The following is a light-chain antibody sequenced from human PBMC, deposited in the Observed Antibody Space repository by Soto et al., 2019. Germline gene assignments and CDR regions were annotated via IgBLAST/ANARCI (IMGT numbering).Light chain of an antibody. CDR1: SSNIGNNP. Sequence: QSGLTQPPSVSGTPGQGVIISCSGSSSNIGNNPVNWYQQLPGTAPKLLIHTNDQRPSGVPDRFSGSKSGTSGSLAISGLQSEDEADYYCASWDGSLSALVFGGGTKVTVL. CDR3: ASWDGSLSALV. V-gene: IGLV1-44*01. CDR2: TND. J-gene: IGLJ2*01.